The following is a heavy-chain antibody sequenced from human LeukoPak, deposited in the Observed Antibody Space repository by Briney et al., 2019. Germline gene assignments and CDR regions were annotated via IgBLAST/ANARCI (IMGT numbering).Heavy chain of an antibody. CDR3: AELGITMIGGV. J-gene: IGHJ6*04. V-gene: IGHV3-48*03. D-gene: IGHD3-10*02. Sequence: GGSLRLSCAASGFTFGSYYMTWVRQAPGKGLEWVSYISSSGSTIYYADSVKGRFTISRDNAKNSLYLQMNSLRAEDTAVYYCAELGITMIGGVWGKGTTVTISS. CDR1: GFTFGSYY. CDR2: ISSSGSTI.